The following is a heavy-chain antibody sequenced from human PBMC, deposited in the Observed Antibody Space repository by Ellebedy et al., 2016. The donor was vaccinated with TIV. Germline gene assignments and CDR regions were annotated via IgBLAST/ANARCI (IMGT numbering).Heavy chain of an antibody. D-gene: IGHD5-18*01. CDR1: GFTFSPYA. J-gene: IGHJ4*02. CDR3: AKDRTPCDGYCVFDQ. CDR2: IVGSGS. V-gene: IGHV3-23*01. Sequence: PGGSLRLSCAASGFTFSPYAMAWVRQAPGKGLEWVSGIVGSGSQKSADSVKGRFTNSRDNSKRTVDLQMNGLRAEDTAIYFCAKDRTPCDGYCVFDQWGQGTLVTVSS.